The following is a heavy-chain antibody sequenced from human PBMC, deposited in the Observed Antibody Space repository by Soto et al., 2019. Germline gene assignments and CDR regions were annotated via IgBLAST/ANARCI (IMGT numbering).Heavy chain of an antibody. Sequence: QITLKESGPTLVKPTQTLTLTCTFSGFSLSTSGVAVGWIRQPPGKALEWLALIYWDDDKRYSPSLKSRLTITKDTSKNQVVLAMTDMDPVDTATYYCAHQGTITIFGVVIAALDYWGQGTLVTVSS. D-gene: IGHD3-3*01. CDR3: AHQGTITIFGVVIAALDY. CDR2: IYWDDDK. CDR1: GFSLSTSGVA. V-gene: IGHV2-5*02. J-gene: IGHJ4*02.